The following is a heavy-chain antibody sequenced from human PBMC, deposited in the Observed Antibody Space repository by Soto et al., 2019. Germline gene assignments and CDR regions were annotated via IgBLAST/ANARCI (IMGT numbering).Heavy chain of an antibody. CDR3: AKDDFTDRGDDYFDY. D-gene: IGHD2-21*02. J-gene: IGHJ4*02. V-gene: IGHV3-23*01. CDR1: GFSFTNFA. CDR2: IGASGDIT. Sequence: GGSLRLSCAASGFSFTNFAMGWVRQAPGKGLEWVAGIGASGDITWYADSVKGRLSISRDNSKNTLYLQLNSPRFEDTAVYYCAKDDFTDRGDDYFDYWGPGTLVTVSS.